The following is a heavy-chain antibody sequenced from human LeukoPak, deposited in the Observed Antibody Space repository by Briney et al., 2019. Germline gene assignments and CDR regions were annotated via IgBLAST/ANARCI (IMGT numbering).Heavy chain of an antibody. CDR1: GFTFSDYY. D-gene: IGHD5-24*01. V-gene: IGHV3-11*01. J-gene: IGHJ4*02. CDR3: VRVKGGWLGEKTYDY. CDR2: ISTSASSI. Sequence: GGSLRLSCGASGFTFSDYYMSWIRQTPGKGLEWLAYISTSASSIDYADSVKGRFTVSRDNGKNSLFLQMNSLRAEDTAIYYCVRVKGGWLGEKTYDYLGQGTLVTVSP.